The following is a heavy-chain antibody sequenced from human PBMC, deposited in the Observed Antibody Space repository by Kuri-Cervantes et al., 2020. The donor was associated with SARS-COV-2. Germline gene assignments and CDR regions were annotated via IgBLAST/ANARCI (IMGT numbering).Heavy chain of an antibody. CDR2: MNPNSGNT. CDR1: GYTFTSYD. Sequence: ASVKVSCKASGYTFTSYDINWVRQATGQGLEWMGWMNPNSGNTGYAQKFQGRVTMTRNTSISTAYMELSRLRSDDTAVYYCARDFRGNCSSTSCYTQYYYYYMDVWGKGTTVTVSS. CDR3: ARDFRGNCSSTSCYTQYYYYYMDV. J-gene: IGHJ6*03. D-gene: IGHD2-2*02. V-gene: IGHV1-8*02.